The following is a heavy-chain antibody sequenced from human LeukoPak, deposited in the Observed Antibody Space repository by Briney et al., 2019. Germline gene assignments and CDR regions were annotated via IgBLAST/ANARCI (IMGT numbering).Heavy chain of an antibody. CDR1: GGSISSYW. CDR2: VFDSGST. D-gene: IGHD6-13*01. V-gene: IGHV4-59*01. Sequence: SETLSLTCTVSGGSISSYWWSWIRQPPGKGLEWIGYVFDSGSTNYNPSLKSRVTISVDTSKKRFSLKLSSVTAADTAVYYCARGYSSSWNYFDYWGQGTLVTVSS. CDR3: ARGYSSSWNYFDY. J-gene: IGHJ4*02.